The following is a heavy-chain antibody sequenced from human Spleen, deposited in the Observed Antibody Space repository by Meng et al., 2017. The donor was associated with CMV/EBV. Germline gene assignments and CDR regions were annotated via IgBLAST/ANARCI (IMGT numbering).Heavy chain of an antibody. V-gene: IGHV6-1*01. CDR2: TSYRSKCYS. D-gene: IGHD3-10*01. J-gene: IGHJ4*02. Sequence: VSSYCAGFGSIRLSPSRGLEWLGRTSYRSKCYSAYTVSVTSRISFVPYTSKNQFSLHLNSVTPEDTAVYYCARGGLVRGITPYFDYWGQGTLFTVSS. CDR1: VSSYCAG. CDR3: ARGGLVRGITPYFDY.